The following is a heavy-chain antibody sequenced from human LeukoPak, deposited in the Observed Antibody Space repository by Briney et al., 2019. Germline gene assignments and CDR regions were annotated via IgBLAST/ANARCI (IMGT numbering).Heavy chain of an antibody. J-gene: IGHJ4*02. CDR2: ISGSGGST. CDR1: GFTFSSYA. Sequence: GGSLRLSCAASGFTFSSYAMSWVRRAPGKGLEWVSAISGSGGSTYYADSVKGRFTISRDNSKNTLYLQINSLRAEDTAVYYCAGADCSGGSCAFDYWGQGTLVTVSS. D-gene: IGHD2-15*01. V-gene: IGHV3-23*01. CDR3: AGADCSGGSCAFDY.